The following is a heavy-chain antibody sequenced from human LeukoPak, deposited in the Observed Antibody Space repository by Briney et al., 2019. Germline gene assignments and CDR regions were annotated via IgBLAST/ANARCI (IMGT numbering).Heavy chain of an antibody. V-gene: IGHV3-23*01. CDR1: GFTFSSYA. J-gene: IGHJ4*02. D-gene: IGHD2-15*01. CDR2: ISGSGGST. Sequence: GGSLRLSCAASGFTFSSYAMSWVRQAPGKGLEWVSAISGSGGSTYYADSVKGRFTISRDNSKNTLYLQMNSLRAEDTAVYYCAKAGAVVVVAAKFFDYWGQGTLVTVSS. CDR3: AKAGAVVVVAAKFFDY.